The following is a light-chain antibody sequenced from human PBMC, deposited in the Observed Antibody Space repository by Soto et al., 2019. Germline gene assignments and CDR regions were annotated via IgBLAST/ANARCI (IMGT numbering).Light chain of an antibody. CDR3: QQRYTLIT. CDR1: QSVSSSF. Sequence: EVVLTQSPGTLSLSPGERATLSCRASQSVSSSFLAWYQQKPGQAPRLLIHAASTGATGIPARFRGSGSGTDFTLTISSLEPEDFAVYYCQQRYTLITFGPGTKVDI. CDR2: AAS. V-gene: IGKV3D-20*02. J-gene: IGKJ3*01.